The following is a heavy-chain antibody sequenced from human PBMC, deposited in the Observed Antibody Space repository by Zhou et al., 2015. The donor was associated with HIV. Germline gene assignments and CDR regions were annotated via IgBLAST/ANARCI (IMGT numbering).Heavy chain of an antibody. Sequence: QVQLVESGGGVVQPGRSLRLSCAASGFTFSSYGMHWVRQAPGKGLEWVAVISYDGSNKYYADSVKGRFTISRDNSKNTLYLQMNSLRAEDTAVYYCAKGGSSPGYFDYWGQGTLVTVSS. D-gene: IGHD1-26*01. CDR1: GFTFSSYG. J-gene: IGHJ4*02. CDR2: ISYDGSNK. V-gene: IGHV3-30*18. CDR3: AKGGSSPGYFDY.